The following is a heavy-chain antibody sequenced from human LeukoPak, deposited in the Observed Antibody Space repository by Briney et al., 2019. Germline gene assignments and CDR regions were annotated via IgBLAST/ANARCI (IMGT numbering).Heavy chain of an antibody. D-gene: IGHD4-23*01. CDR1: GFTFPNYW. CDR2: IRQDGSEK. J-gene: IGHJ4*02. V-gene: IGHV3-7*01. CDR3: ARDPATTVVTLDY. Sequence: GGSLRLSCAASGFTFPNYWMSWVRQAPGKGLEWVANIRQDGSEKFYVDSVKGRFTISRDNAKNSLYLQMNSLRAEDTAVYYCARDPATTVVTLDYWGQGTLVTVSS.